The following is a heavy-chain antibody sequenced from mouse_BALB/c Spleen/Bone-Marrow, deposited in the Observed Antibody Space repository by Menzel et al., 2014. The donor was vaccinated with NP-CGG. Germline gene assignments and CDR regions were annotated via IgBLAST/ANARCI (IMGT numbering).Heavy chain of an antibody. CDR1: CYTFTSYW. D-gene: IGHD1-1*01. V-gene: IGHV1-7*01. J-gene: IGHJ1*01. CDR3: AREYYGSRGYFDV. Sequence: QGQLKQSGGELAKPGASVKMSCKASCYTFTSYWMHWVKQRPGQGLEWIGYINPSTGYTEYNQKFKDKATLTADKSSSTAYMQLSSLTSEDSAVYCCAREYYGSRGYFDVWGAGTTVTVSS. CDR2: INPSTGYT.